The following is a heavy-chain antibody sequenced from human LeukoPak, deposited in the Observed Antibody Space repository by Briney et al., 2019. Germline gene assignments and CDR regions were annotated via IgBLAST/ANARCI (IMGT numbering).Heavy chain of an antibody. CDR1: GYTFTSYG. CDR3: ARVKKHTRSAGTGSDYYYGMDV. CDR2: ISAYNGNT. D-gene: IGHD6-13*01. J-gene: IGHJ6*02. V-gene: IGHV1-18*01. Sequence: ASVKVSCKASGYTFTSYGISWVRQAPGQGLEWMGWISAYNGNTNYAQKLQGRVTMTTDTSTSTAYMELRSLRSDDTAVYYCARVKKHTRSAGTGSDYYYGMDVWGQGTTVTVSS.